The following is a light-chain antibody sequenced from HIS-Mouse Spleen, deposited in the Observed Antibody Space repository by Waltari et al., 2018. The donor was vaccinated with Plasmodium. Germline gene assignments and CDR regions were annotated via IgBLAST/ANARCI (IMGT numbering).Light chain of an antibody. V-gene: IGKV1-39*01. CDR2: AAS. Sequence: DIQMTHSPPSLSASVGHRFPITCRASQSISSYLNWYQQKPGKAPKLLIYAASSLQSGVPSRFSGSGSGTDFTLTISSLQPEDFATYYCQQNYNTWTFGQGTKVEIK. J-gene: IGKJ1*01. CDR3: QQNYNTWT. CDR1: QSISSY.